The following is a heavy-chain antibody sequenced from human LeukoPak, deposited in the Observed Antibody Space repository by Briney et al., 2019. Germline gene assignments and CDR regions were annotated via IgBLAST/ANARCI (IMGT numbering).Heavy chain of an antibody. CDR2: INPNSGGT. D-gene: IGHD5-18*01. CDR3: ARDFRAAMVSDWFDP. Sequence: ASVKVSCKAYGYTFSTFYLHWVRQAPGQGLEWMGWINPNSGGTNYAQKFQGRVTMTRDTSISTAYMELSRLRSDDTAVYYCARDFRAAMVSDWFDPWGQGTLVTVSS. J-gene: IGHJ5*02. V-gene: IGHV1-2*02. CDR1: GYTFSTFY.